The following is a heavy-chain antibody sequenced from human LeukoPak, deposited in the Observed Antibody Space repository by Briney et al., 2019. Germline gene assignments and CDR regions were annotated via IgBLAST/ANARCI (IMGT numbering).Heavy chain of an antibody. D-gene: IGHD3-3*01. Sequence: RASVKISCKASGYTFTGYYMHWVRQAPGQGLEWMGGIIPIFGTANYAQKFQGRVTITTDESTSTAYMELSSLRSEDTAVYYCARGVRADFWSGYYTGPRFDYWGQGTLVTVSS. V-gene: IGHV1-69*05. J-gene: IGHJ4*02. CDR3: ARGVRADFWSGYYTGPRFDY. CDR1: GYTFTGYY. CDR2: IIPIFGTA.